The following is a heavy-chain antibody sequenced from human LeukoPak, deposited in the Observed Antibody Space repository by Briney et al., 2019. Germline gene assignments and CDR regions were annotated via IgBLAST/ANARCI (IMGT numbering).Heavy chain of an antibody. D-gene: IGHD3-22*01. CDR2: IYYRGST. CDR3: ARGLRGPYYYDSSGYSLSLFY. J-gene: IGHJ4*02. Sequence: SETLSLTCTVSGGSISSYYWSWIRQPPGKGLEWIGYIYYRGSTNYNPSLKSRVTISVDTSKNQFSLKLSSVTAADTAVYYCARGLRGPYYYDSSGYSLSLFYWGQGTLVTVSS. CDR1: GGSISSYY. V-gene: IGHV4-59*01.